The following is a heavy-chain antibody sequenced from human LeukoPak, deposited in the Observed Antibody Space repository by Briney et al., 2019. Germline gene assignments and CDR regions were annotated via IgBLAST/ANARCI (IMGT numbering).Heavy chain of an antibody. CDR1: GGSFSGYY. D-gene: IGHD2-2*01. J-gene: IGHJ3*02. V-gene: IGHV4-34*01. Sequence: SETLSLTCAVCGGSFSGYYWSWVRQPPGKGLEGIGEINHSGSTNYNPSLKSRVTISVDTSKNQFSLKLSSVTAADTAVYYCARTHIVVVPAATDDAFDIRGQGTMVTVSS. CDR2: INHSGST. CDR3: ARTHIVVVPAATDDAFDI.